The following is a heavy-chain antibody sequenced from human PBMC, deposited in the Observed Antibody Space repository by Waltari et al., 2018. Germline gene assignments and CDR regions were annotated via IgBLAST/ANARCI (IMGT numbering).Heavy chain of an antibody. V-gene: IGHV3-53*02. J-gene: IGHJ4*02. D-gene: IGHD2-8*02. CDR2: FDRGGTT. Sequence: EVQLVETGGGLIQPGGSLRLSCAASGLTVSGNYMSWVRQGPGKGLELVSIFDRGGTTYYADSGKARFTISRDNSKNTLYLQMNSLRAEDTAVYYCARCSTGHYFDYWGQGTLVTVSS. CDR1: GLTVSGNY. CDR3: ARCSTGHYFDY.